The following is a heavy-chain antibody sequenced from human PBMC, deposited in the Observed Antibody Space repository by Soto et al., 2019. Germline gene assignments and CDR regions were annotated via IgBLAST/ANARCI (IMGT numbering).Heavy chain of an antibody. CDR3: AKGPYCSGDCHSGGVPILH. Sequence: PVRSLRLSCAASVFTFSRYWMHCVRQSPGKWLVWVSRINIDGSSTNYADSVKGRFTISRDNAKNTLYLQMNSLRAEDTAVYYCAKGPYCSGDCHSGGVPILHLGQTTPVTGS. CDR2: INIDGSST. CDR1: VFTFSRYW. J-gene: IGHJ4*02. V-gene: IGHV3-74*01. D-gene: IGHD2-21*02.